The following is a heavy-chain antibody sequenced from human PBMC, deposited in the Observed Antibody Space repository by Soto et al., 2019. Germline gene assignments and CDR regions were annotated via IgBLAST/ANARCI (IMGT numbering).Heavy chain of an antibody. CDR1: GFTFTNYG. J-gene: IGHJ6*03. D-gene: IGHD2-15*01. CDR2: ISFDGTNT. CDR3: AKQGCSASRCYPRQYYYYYYHMDV. V-gene: IGHV3-30*18. Sequence: QVQLVESGGGVVQPGRSLRLSCAASGFTFTNYGMHWVRQAPGKGLEWVAVISFDGTNTYYADSVKGRFTISRDNSKNTLFLQMNRLSAEDTAVYFCAKQGCSASRCYPRQYYYYYYHMDVWGEGTTVTVSS.